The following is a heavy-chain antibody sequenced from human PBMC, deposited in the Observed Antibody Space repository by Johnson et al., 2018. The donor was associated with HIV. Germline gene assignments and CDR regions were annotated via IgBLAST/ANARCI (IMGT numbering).Heavy chain of an antibody. D-gene: IGHD3-22*01. V-gene: IGHV3-7*01. CDR3: AKDKSGRYYDSSGYSLDDAFDI. CDR2: IKEDGSER. J-gene: IGHJ3*02. Sequence: VQLVESGGGVVRPGGSLRLSCAASGFTFDDYGMSWVRQAPGRGLEWVANIKEDGSERYYMESVKGRFTISRDNSKNTLYLQMNSLRAEDTAVYYCAKDKSGRYYDSSGYSLDDAFDIWGQGTMVTVSS. CDR1: GFTFDDYG.